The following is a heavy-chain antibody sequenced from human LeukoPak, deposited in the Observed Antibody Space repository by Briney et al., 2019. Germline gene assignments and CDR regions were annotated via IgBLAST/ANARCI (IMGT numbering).Heavy chain of an antibody. CDR3: ARATIAAPDY. D-gene: IGHD6-13*01. CDR2: IYYSGST. V-gene: IGHV4-31*03. J-gene: IGHJ4*02. Sequence: SETLSLTCTVSGGSISSGGYYWSWIRQHPGKGLELIGYIYYSGSTYYNPSLKSRVTISVDTSKNQFSLKLSSVTAADTAVYYCARATIAAPDYWGQGTLVTVSS. CDR1: GGSISSGGYY.